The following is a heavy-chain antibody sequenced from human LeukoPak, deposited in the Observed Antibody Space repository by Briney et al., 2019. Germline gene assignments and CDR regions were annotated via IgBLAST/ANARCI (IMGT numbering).Heavy chain of an antibody. Sequence: GGSLRLSCAASGFTFSSYGMHWVRQAPGKGLEWVAVIWYDGSNKYYADSAKGRFTISRDNSKNTLYLQMNSLRAEDTAVYYCARVSGSGIMGYFDYWGQGTLVTVSS. V-gene: IGHV3-33*01. J-gene: IGHJ4*02. CDR1: GFTFSSYG. CDR2: IWYDGSNK. D-gene: IGHD1-26*01. CDR3: ARVSGSGIMGYFDY.